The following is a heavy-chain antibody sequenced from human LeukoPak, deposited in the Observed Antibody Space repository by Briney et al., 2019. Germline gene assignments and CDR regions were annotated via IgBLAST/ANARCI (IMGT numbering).Heavy chain of an antibody. CDR1: GFTFSSYW. CDR2: IDTDGSVT. J-gene: IGHJ4*02. D-gene: IGHD3-22*01. Sequence: PGGSLRLSCAASGFTFSSYWMHWVRQAPGKGLVWVSRIDTDGSVTTYADSVKGRFTISRDNSKNTLYLQMNSLRAEDTAVYYCATTSSGYSLREFDYWGQGTLVTVSS. CDR3: ATTSSGYSLREFDY. V-gene: IGHV3-74*01.